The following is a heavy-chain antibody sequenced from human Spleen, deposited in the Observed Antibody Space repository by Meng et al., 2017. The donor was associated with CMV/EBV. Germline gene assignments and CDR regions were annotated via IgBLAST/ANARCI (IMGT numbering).Heavy chain of an antibody. V-gene: IGHV4-31*02. Sequence: SSNSGGYYWTWIRQYPGKGLEWIGNIYYSGATLYNPSLKSRVAISLDASKTQFSLKLTSVTAADTAIYFCAREISMIRGIVTSVFDSWGQGTLVTVSS. J-gene: IGHJ4*02. CDR2: IYYSGAT. CDR1: SSNSGGYY. D-gene: IGHD3-10*01. CDR3: AREISMIRGIVTSVFDS.